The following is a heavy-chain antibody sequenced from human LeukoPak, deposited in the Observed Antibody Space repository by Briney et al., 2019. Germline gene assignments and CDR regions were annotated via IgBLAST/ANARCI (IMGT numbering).Heavy chain of an antibody. V-gene: IGHV3-21*04. CDR3: AKVLYIPYIAAVGTGGY. J-gene: IGHJ4*02. CDR1: GFAFSNYS. CDR2: ISSRSGYI. Sequence: PGGSLRLSCAASGFAFSNYSMNWVRQAPGKGLEWVSSISSRSGYIYYADSVKGRFTISRGNAKNTLYLQMNSLIAEDTAVYYCAKVLYIPYIAAVGTGGYGAQETRATVP. D-gene: IGHD6-13*01.